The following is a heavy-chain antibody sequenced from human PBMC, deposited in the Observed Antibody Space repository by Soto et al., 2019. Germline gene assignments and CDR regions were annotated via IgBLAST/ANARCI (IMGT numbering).Heavy chain of an antibody. D-gene: IGHD3-16*01. J-gene: IGHJ5*02. CDR2: INHVGGT. Sequence: PSETLSLTCAVYGGFLSESYWTWIRQPPGEGLEWIGEINHVGGTNYNPSLKSRVTMSVDTSQNQFSLRLISVTAADTAMYFCVRIRYQLPSSVLWLDPWGQGTPVTVSS. V-gene: IGHV4-34*01. CDR3: VRIRYQLPSSVLWLDP. CDR1: GGFLSESY.